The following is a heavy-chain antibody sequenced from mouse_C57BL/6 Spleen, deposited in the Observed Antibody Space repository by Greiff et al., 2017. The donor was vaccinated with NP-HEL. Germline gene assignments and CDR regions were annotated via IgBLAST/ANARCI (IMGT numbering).Heavy chain of an antibody. J-gene: IGHJ4*01. CDR2: ISNLAYSI. CDR1: GFTFSDYG. D-gene: IGHD3-2*02. CDR3: ARGDSSGYPWAMDY. V-gene: IGHV5-15*01. Sequence: EVQLQESGGGLVQPGGSLKLSCAASGFTFSDYGMAWVRQAPRKGPEWVAFISNLAYSIYYADTVTGRFTISRENAKNTLYLEMSSLRSEDTAMYYCARGDSSGYPWAMDYWGQGTSVTVSS.